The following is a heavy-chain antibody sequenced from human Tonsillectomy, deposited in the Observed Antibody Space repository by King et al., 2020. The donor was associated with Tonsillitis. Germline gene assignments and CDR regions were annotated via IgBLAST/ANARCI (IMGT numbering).Heavy chain of an antibody. CDR1: GYSFTTYW. J-gene: IGHJ3*02. CDR3: ARRPGMGRIGPAGAFDI. D-gene: IGHD6-13*01. CDR2: IYPGYSDT. Sequence: QLVQSGAEVKKPGESLKISCKGSGYSFTTYWIGWVRQMPGKGLEWMGIIYPGYSDTRYSPSFQGQVTTSADKSISTAYLQWRSLKASDTAMYYCARRPGMGRIGPAGAFDIWGQGTMVTVSS. V-gene: IGHV5-51*01.